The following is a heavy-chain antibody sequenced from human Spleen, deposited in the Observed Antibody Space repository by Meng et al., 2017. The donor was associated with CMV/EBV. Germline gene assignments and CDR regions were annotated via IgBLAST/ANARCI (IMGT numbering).Heavy chain of an antibody. J-gene: IGHJ5*02. CDR3: VRVGSSSLYFGESSHWFDP. Sequence: GESLKISCAGSRFDFSSYGMIWVRQAPGKGLEWVANIKQDGSEKYYVDSVKGRFTISRDNAKNSLYLQMDTLRADDTAVYYCVRVGSSSLYFGESSHWFDPWGQGTLVTVSS. CDR2: IKQDGSEK. CDR1: RFDFSSYG. V-gene: IGHV3-7*01. D-gene: IGHD3-10*01.